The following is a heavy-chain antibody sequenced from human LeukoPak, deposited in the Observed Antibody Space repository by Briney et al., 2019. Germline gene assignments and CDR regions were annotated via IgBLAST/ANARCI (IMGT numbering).Heavy chain of an antibody. CDR1: GGSISSYY. CDR2: IYYSGST. D-gene: IGHD2-2*01. CDR3: ARDPRGPIGYYSSARDTFDY. Sequence: SETLSLTCTVSGGSISSYYWSWIRQPPGKGLEWIGYIYYSGSTNYNPSLKSRVTISVDTSKNQFSLKLISVTAADTAVYYCARDPRGPIGYYSSARDTFDYWGQGTLVTVSS. V-gene: IGHV4-59*01. J-gene: IGHJ4*02.